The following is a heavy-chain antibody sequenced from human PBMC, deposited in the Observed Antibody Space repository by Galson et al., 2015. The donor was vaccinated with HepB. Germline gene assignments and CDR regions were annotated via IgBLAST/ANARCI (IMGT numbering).Heavy chain of an antibody. CDR2: ISYDGSNK. Sequence: SLRLSCAASGSTFSSYGMHWVRQAPGKGLEWVAVISYDGSNKYYADSVKGRFTISRDNSKNTLYLQMNSLRAEDTAVYYCARDYYDSSGRGYYFDYWGQGTLVTVS. CDR3: ARDYYDSSGRGYYFDY. V-gene: IGHV3-30*03. J-gene: IGHJ4*02. CDR1: GSTFSSYG. D-gene: IGHD3-22*01.